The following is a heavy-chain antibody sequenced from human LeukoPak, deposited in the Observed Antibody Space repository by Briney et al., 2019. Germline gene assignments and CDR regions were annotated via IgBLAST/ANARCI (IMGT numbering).Heavy chain of an antibody. D-gene: IGHD6-13*01. CDR3: AKWGQQLAYYFDY. J-gene: IGHJ4*02. CDR1: GFTFSSYG. V-gene: IGHV3-30*02. CDR2: IRYDGSNK. Sequence: GGSLRLSCAASGFTFSSYGMHWVRQAPGKGLEWVAFIRYDGSNKYYADSVKGRFTISRDNSKNTLYLQMNSLRAEDTAVYYCAKWGQQLAYYFDYWGQGTLVTVSS.